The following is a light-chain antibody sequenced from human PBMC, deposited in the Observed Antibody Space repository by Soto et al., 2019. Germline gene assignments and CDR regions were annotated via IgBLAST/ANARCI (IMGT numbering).Light chain of an antibody. CDR3: IQATKYPPYT. CDR1: QSLLHRDGNTY. Sequence: DIVMTQTPLSSPVTLGQPASISCRSSQSLLHRDGNTYLSWLQQRPGQPPRLLIYKISNRLSVVPHRFSGSWAGRDFTLKISRVEADDVGVYYCIQATKYPPYTFGQGTKLEIE. V-gene: IGKV2-24*01. CDR2: KIS. J-gene: IGKJ2*01.